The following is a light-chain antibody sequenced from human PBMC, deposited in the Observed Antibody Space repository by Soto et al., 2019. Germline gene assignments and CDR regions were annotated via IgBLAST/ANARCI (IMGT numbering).Light chain of an antibody. CDR2: EVT. J-gene: IGLJ1*01. CDR3: SSYTSTSRYV. CDR1: SSDVGKYDR. Sequence: QSALTQPPSVSGSPGQSVTISCTGASSDVGKYDRVSWYQQPPGTAPKLIIYEVTNRPSGVPARFSGSKSGNTASLTTSGLQAEDEADYYCSSYTSTSRYVFGAGTKVTVL. V-gene: IGLV2-18*03.